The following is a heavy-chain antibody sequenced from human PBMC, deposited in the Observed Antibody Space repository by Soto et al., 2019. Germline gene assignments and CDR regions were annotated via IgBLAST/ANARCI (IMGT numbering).Heavy chain of an antibody. CDR1: GGSISEKY. CDR2: IFANGHT. Sequence: PSETVSLTCIVSGGSISEKYWNWVRQPPGKGLEWIGLIFANGHTDYNPSLKSRVTMSVGASKNQFSLRLTSMTAADTAVYYCVASLAASGLNWLDPWGRGTLVTVSS. D-gene: IGHD6-13*01. J-gene: IGHJ5*02. V-gene: IGHV4-4*07. CDR3: VASLAASGLNWLDP.